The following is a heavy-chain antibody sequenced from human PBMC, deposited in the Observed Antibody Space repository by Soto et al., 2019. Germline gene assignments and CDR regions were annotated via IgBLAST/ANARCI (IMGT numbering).Heavy chain of an antibody. Sequence: SETLSLTCTVSGGSISSGDYYWSWIRQPPWKGLEWIGYIYYSGSTYYNPSLKSRVTISVDTSKNQFSLKLSSVTAADTAVYYCARVPSRSSGGAYYGMDVWCQGXTVTVYS. CDR2: IYYSGST. D-gene: IGHD6-6*01. J-gene: IGHJ6*02. CDR1: GGSISSGDYY. CDR3: ARVPSRSSGGAYYGMDV. V-gene: IGHV4-30-4*01.